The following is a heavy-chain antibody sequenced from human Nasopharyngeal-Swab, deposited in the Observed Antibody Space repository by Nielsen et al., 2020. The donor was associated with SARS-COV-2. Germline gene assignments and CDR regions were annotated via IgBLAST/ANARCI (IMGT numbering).Heavy chain of an antibody. CDR2: INHSGST. V-gene: IGHV4-34*01. Sequence: RQAPGKGLEWIGEINHSGSTNYNPSLKSRVTISVDTSKNQFSLKLSSVTAADTAVYYCAKGTSNYYDSSGTIDYWGQGTLVTVSS. CDR3: AKGTSNYYDSSGTIDY. D-gene: IGHD3-22*01. J-gene: IGHJ4*02.